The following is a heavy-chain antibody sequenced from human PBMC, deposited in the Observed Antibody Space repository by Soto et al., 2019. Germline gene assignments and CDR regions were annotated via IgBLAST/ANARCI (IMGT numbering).Heavy chain of an antibody. D-gene: IGHD6-13*01. CDR3: AREYSSSWYGH. V-gene: IGHV2-5*01. CDR1: GFSLSTNAVG. Sequence: QITLKESGPTLVKPTQTLTLTCTFSGFSLSTNAVGVGWIRQPPGKAPEWLALIYWNDDKRYSPSLKSRLTITKATSKNQVVLTMTNVDPVDTATYYCAREYSSSWYGHWGQGTLVTVSS. CDR2: IYWNDDK. J-gene: IGHJ1*01.